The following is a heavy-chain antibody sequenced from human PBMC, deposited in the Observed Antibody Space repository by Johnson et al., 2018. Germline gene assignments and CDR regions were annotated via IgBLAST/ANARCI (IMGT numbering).Heavy chain of an antibody. D-gene: IGHD5-24*01. CDR2: IYTSGST. CDR3: ARGWVRGQLRGAFDL. J-gene: IGHJ3*01. Sequence: QVQLQESGPGLVKPSQTLSLTCIVSGGSINSGSFYWNWVRQPAGKGLEWIGRIYTSGSTSYNPSLKSRVTISMDTSKTQFSLKLSSVTAADTAVYYCARGWVRGQLRGAFDLWGQGTMVTVSS. CDR1: GGSINSGSFY. V-gene: IGHV4-61*02.